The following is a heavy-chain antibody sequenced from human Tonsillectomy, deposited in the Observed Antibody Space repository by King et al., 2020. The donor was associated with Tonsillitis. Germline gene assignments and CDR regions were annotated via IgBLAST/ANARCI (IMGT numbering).Heavy chain of an antibody. CDR1: GYTFTKYA. D-gene: IGHD4-23*01. CDR2: ISGYNGYT. V-gene: IGHV1-18*01. CDR3: VREIDYGGNFYYLDY. J-gene: IGHJ4*02. Sequence: QLVQSGGVVKKPGASVRVSCKASGYTFTKYAITWVRQAPGQGLEWMGWISGYNGYTNYAQNFQGRVTMTTDTSTNTAYMDLGSLRSDDTAIYYCVREIDYGGNFYYLDYWGQGTLVTVSS.